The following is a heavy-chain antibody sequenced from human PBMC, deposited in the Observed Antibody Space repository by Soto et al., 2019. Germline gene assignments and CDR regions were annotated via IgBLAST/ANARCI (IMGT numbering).Heavy chain of an antibody. D-gene: IGHD1-7*01. Sequence: ASVKVSCKASGGTFSSYAISWVRQAPGQGLEWMGGIIPIFGTANYAQKFQGRVTITADESTSTAYMELSSLRSEDTAVYYCARGLELRYGKNYYYYGMDVWGQGTTVTVSS. CDR3: ARGLELRYGKNYYYYGMDV. CDR1: GGTFSSYA. V-gene: IGHV1-69*13. J-gene: IGHJ6*02. CDR2: IIPIFGTA.